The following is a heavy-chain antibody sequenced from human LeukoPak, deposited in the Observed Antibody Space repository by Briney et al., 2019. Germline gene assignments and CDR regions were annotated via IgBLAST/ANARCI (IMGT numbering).Heavy chain of an antibody. CDR3: AKAALRFLEWLSYFDY. CDR2: ISGSGGST. D-gene: IGHD3-3*01. J-gene: IGHJ4*02. Sequence: GGSLRLSCAASGFTFSSYARSWVRQAPGKGLEWVSAISGSGGSTYYADSVKGRFTISRDNSKNTLYLQMNSLRAEDTAVYYCAKAALRFLEWLSYFDYWGQGTLVTVSS. CDR1: GFTFSSYA. V-gene: IGHV3-23*01.